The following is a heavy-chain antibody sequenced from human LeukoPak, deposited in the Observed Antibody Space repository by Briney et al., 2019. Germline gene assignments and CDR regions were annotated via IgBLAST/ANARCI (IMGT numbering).Heavy chain of an antibody. CDR2: INPSGGST. CDR3: ARDHNGQLVLWF. D-gene: IGHD6-6*01. J-gene: IGHJ4*02. V-gene: IGHV1-46*01. CDR1: GYTFTSYY. Sequence: RASVNISCKTSGYTFTSYYMHWVRQAPGQGLEWMGIINPSGGSTSYAQKFQGRVTMTRDTSTSTVYMELSSLRSEDTAVYYCARDHNGQLVLWFWGQGTLVTVSS.